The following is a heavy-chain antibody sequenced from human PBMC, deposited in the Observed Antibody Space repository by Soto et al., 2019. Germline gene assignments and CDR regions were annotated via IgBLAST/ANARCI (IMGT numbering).Heavy chain of an antibody. J-gene: IGHJ6*01. CDR3: VRETVAPIVGQDPSYGLDV. Sequence: QVQLVESGGGLVKPGGSLRRSCAASGFNFIDYYFSWIRQTPERGLELVAFISTSGSVVTYADSVKGRFTISRDNVKNLVHLQLSDLTAQDAAIYYCVRETVAPIVGQDPSYGLDVWGQGTTVTVSS. D-gene: IGHD3-3*01. V-gene: IGHV3-11*01. CDR1: GFNFIDYY. CDR2: ISTSGSVV.